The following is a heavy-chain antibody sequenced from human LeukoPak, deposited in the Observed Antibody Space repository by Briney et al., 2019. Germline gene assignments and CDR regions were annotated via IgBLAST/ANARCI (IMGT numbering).Heavy chain of an antibody. CDR3: ARPEGNYDY. D-gene: IGHD5-24*01. CDR1: GFTFSSYA. J-gene: IGHJ4*02. CDR2: ISSNGGST. V-gene: IGHV3-64*01. Sequence: PGGSLRLSCAASGFTFSSYAMHWVRQAPGKGLEYVSAISSNGGSTYYANSVKGRFTISRDNSKNTLYLQMGSLRAEDMAVYYCARPEGNYDYWGQGTLVTVSS.